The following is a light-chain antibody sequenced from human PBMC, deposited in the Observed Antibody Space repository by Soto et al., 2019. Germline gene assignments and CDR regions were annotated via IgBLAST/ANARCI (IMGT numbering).Light chain of an antibody. CDR2: KND. V-gene: IGLV1-47*01. J-gene: IGLJ2*01. CDR1: RSNIGSNY. CDR3: TTLDDTLRSVV. Sequence: QSVLAQPPSASGTPGQRVTISCSGGRSNIGSNYVYWYQQFPGTAPKLLIFKNDQRPSGVPDRFSGSKSGTSASLAISGLRSEDEADFYCTTLDDTLRSVVFGGGTKLTVL.